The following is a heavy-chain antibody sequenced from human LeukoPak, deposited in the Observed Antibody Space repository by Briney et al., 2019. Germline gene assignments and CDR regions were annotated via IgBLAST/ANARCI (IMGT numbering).Heavy chain of an antibody. J-gene: IGHJ6*04. CDR2: VWDDGINK. CDR3: VKEPAPYSLGDA. Sequence: GGSLRLSCGASGFTVSHYGMHWVRQAPGKGLEWVAVVWDDGINKFYADSVKVRFTISRDNSKHTVSLHMNSLRAEDTAVYYCVKEPAPYSLGDAWGKGTTVTVSS. D-gene: IGHD5-18*01. CDR1: GFTVSHYG. V-gene: IGHV3-33*06.